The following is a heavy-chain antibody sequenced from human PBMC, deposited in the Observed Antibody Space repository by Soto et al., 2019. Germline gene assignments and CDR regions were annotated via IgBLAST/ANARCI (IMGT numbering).Heavy chain of an antibody. CDR3: AGGRIVVVGSRAYYGMDV. V-gene: IGHV1-69*01. CDR1: GGTPSNSA. J-gene: IGHJ6*02. CDR2: IIPGFGLV. D-gene: IGHD3-22*01. Sequence: QVHLLLQSGAEVKKPGSSVKVSCKASGGTPSNSAISWVRQAPGQGLEWMGGIIPGFGLVKYAQNFQARVTITAAESTNTAYMELSSLRPEDTAVYYCAGGRIVVVGSRAYYGMDVWGQGTTVTVSS.